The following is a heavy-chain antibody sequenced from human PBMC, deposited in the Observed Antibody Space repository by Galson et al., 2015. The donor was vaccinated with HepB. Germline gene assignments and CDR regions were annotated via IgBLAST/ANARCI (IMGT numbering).Heavy chain of an antibody. V-gene: IGHV1-46*03. D-gene: IGHD6-19*01. Sequence: SVKVSCKASGYTFTSYYIHWVRQAPGQGLEWMGIINPSGGSTSYAQKFQGRVTMTRDTSTSTVYMELSSLRSEDTAVYYCARWAVGIAVVDWGQGTLVTVSS. CDR2: INPSGGST. CDR1: GYTFTSYY. J-gene: IGHJ4*02. CDR3: ARWAVGIAVVD.